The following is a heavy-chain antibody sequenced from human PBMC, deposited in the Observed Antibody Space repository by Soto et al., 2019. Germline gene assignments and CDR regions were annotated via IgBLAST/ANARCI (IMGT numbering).Heavy chain of an antibody. Sequence: SETLSLTCAVSGGSISSGGYSWSWIRQPPGKGLEWIGYIYHSGSTYYNPSLKSRVTISVDRSKNQFSLKLSSVTAADTAVYYCARAGDYCSSTSCYRLSWFDPWGQGTLVTVSS. CDR1: GGSISSGGYS. CDR2: IYHSGST. D-gene: IGHD2-2*01. CDR3: ARAGDYCSSTSCYRLSWFDP. J-gene: IGHJ5*02. V-gene: IGHV4-30-2*01.